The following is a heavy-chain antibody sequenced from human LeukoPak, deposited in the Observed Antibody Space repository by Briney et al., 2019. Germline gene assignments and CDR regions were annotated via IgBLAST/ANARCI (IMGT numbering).Heavy chain of an antibody. Sequence: PSQTLSLTCTVSGGSISSGGYYWSWIRQHPGKGLEWIGYIYYSGSTYNSPSLKSRVSISVDTSKNQFSLKLSSVTAADTAVYYCARWRGSYGYDYWGQGTLVTVSS. J-gene: IGHJ4*02. CDR3: ARWRGSYGYDY. D-gene: IGHD4-17*01. V-gene: IGHV4-31*03. CDR1: GGSISSGGYY. CDR2: IYYSGST.